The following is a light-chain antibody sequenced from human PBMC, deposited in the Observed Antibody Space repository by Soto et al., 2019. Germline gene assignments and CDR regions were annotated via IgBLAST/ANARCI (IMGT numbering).Light chain of an antibody. J-gene: IGKJ2*01. Sequence: DIQMTHSPSSLSASVGDRVTITCQASQDISNYLNWYQQKPGKAPKLLIYDASNLETGVPSRFSGSGSGTDFTFTISSLQPEDIATYYCQQYDNLPPYTFVQGTKLEIK. CDR2: DAS. CDR3: QQYDNLPPYT. V-gene: IGKV1-33*01. CDR1: QDISNY.